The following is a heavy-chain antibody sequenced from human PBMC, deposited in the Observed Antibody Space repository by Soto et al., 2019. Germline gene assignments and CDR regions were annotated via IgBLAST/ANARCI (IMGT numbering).Heavy chain of an antibody. Sequence: PSETLSLTCAVYGGSFSGYYWSWIRQPPGKGLEWIGEINHSGSTNYNPSLKSRVTISVDTSKNQFSLKLSSVTAADTAVYYCARGYWVLPLWFGELRNNWFDPWGQGTLVTVSS. V-gene: IGHV4-34*01. CDR2: INHSGST. CDR3: ARGYWVLPLWFGELRNNWFDP. D-gene: IGHD3-10*01. CDR1: GGSFSGYY. J-gene: IGHJ5*02.